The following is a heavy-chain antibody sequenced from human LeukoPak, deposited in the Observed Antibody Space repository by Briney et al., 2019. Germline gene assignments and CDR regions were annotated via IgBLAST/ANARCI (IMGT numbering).Heavy chain of an antibody. J-gene: IGHJ4*02. CDR3: AKVAVPGKLYYFDS. CDR1: GFTFSSYA. D-gene: IGHD6-19*01. V-gene: IGHV3-23*01. Sequence: GGSLRLSCAASGFTFSSYAMTWVRQAPGKGLEWVSAISGSDGSTYYADSVKGRFTISRDNSKNTLYLQINSLGAEDTAAYYCAKVAVPGKLYYFDSWGQGTLVTVSS. CDR2: ISGSDGST.